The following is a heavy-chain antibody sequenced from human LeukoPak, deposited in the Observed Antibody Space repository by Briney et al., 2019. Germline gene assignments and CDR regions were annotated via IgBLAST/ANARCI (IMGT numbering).Heavy chain of an antibody. J-gene: IGHJ4*02. CDR2: IYYSGST. CDR1: GGSISSSSYY. CDR3: ARNLIVGATPDYFDY. D-gene: IGHD1-26*01. V-gene: IGHV4-39*01. Sequence: SETLSLTCTVSGGSISSSSYYWGWIRQPPGKGLEWIGSIYYSGSTYYNPSLKSRVTISVDTSKNQFPLKLSSVTAADTAVYYCARNLIVGATPDYFDYWGQGTLVTVSS.